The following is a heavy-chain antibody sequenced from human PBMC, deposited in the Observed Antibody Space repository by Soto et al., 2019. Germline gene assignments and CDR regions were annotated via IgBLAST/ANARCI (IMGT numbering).Heavy chain of an antibody. CDR2: IYYSGST. CDR1: GGSISSGGYY. V-gene: IGHV4-31*03. J-gene: IGHJ4*02. CDR3: ARGGPYYYDSSGYYTDYFDY. D-gene: IGHD3-22*01. Sequence: QVQLQESGPGLVKPSQTLSLTCTVSGGSISSGGYYWSWIRQHPGKGLEWIGYIYYSGSTYYNPSPKRRVTISGDTSKNQFPLKLSSVTAADTAVYYCARGGPYYYDSSGYYTDYFDYWGQGTLVTVSS.